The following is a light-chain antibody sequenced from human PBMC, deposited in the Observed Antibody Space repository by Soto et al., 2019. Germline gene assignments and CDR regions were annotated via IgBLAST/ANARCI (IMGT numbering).Light chain of an antibody. CDR3: CSLAGGNIFRV. V-gene: IGLV2-11*01. J-gene: IGLJ2*01. CDR2: DVS. Sequence: QSALTQPRSVSGSPGQSVTISCTGTSSDVGGYNYVSWYQHHPGKAPKFIIFDVSSRPSGVPDRFSGSKSGNTAYLTISGLQAEDEAVYYCCSLAGGNIFRVFGGGTKLTVL. CDR1: SSDVGGYNY.